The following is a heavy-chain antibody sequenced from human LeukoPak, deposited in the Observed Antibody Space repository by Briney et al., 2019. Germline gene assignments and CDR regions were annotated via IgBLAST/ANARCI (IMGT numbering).Heavy chain of an antibody. CDR3: ARERSVYFDY. Sequence: ASVKGSCKASGYTFTGYYMHWVRQAPGQGLEWMGWINPNSGGTNYAQKFQGWVTMTRDTSISTAYMELSRLRSDDTAVYYCARERSVYFDYWGQGTLVTVSS. V-gene: IGHV1-2*04. CDR2: INPNSGGT. CDR1: GYTFTGYY. J-gene: IGHJ4*02.